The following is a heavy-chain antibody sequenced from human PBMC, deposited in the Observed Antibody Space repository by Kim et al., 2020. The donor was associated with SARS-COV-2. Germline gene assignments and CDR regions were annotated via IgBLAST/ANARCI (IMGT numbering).Heavy chain of an antibody. J-gene: IGHJ3*02. CDR3: ARGTHTPLYLKTTAHRSLDAFDI. CDR2: ISSSSSYT. V-gene: IGHV3-11*05. CDR1: GFTFSDYY. D-gene: IGHD4-17*01. Sequence: GGSLRLSCAASGFTFSDYYMSWIRQAPGKGLEWVSYISSSSSYTNYADSVKGRFTISRDNAKNSLYLQMNSLRAEDTAVYYCARGTHTPLYLKTTAHRSLDAFDIWGQGTMVTVSS.